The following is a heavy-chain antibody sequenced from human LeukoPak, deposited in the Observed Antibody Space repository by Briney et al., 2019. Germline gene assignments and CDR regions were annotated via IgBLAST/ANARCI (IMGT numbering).Heavy chain of an antibody. Sequence: GGSLRLSCAASGFTFRSYWMSWVRQAPGKGLEWVANINQGGSVQYYMDSVKGRFTISRDDAKNSLYVQMNSLRDEDTAVYYCARVEYSGWNLEYWGQGTLVTVSS. CDR3: ARVEYSGWNLEY. J-gene: IGHJ4*02. V-gene: IGHV3-7*01. CDR2: INQGGSVQ. D-gene: IGHD5-12*01. CDR1: GFTFRSYW.